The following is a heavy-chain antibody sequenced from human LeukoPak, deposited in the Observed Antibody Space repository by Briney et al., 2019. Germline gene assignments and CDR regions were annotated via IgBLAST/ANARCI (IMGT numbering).Heavy chain of an antibody. CDR2: IYYSGSI. J-gene: IGHJ4*02. CDR3: SRATSSWRPFDY. Sequence: SETLSLTCTVSGGSISSYYWSWIRQPPGKGLEWIGYIYYSGSINYNPSLKSRLTISVGTSKNQFSLKLTSVTAADTAVYYCSRATSSWRPFDYWGQGALVTVSS. V-gene: IGHV4-59*01. D-gene: IGHD6-13*01. CDR1: GGSISSYY.